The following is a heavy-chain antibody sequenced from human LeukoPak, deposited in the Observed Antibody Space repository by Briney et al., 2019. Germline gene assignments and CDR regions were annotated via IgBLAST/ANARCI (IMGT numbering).Heavy chain of an antibody. V-gene: IGHV3-23*01. J-gene: IGHJ3*02. Sequence: GGSLRLSCAASGFTFDDYAMHWVRQAPGKGLEWVSAISGSGGSTYYADSVKGRFTISRDNSKNTLYLQMNSLRAEDTAVYYCANIRWPTTVVTRDDPSFDIWGQGTMVTVSS. CDR1: GFTFDDYA. D-gene: IGHD4-23*01. CDR2: ISGSGGST. CDR3: ANIRWPTTVVTRDDPSFDI.